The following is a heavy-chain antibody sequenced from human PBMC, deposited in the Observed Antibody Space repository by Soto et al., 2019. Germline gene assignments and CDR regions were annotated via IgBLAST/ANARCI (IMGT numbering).Heavy chain of an antibody. V-gene: IGHV1-3*01. D-gene: IGHD6-13*01. CDR1: GYTFTSYA. J-gene: IGHJ6*02. Sequence: QVQLVQSGAEVKKPGASVKVSCKASGYTFTSYAMHWVRQAPGQRLEWMGWINAGNGNTKYSQKCQGRVTITRDTSASTAYMELSSLRSEDTAVYYCAREPYSSPKISEYGMDVWGQGTTVTVSS. CDR3: AREPYSSPKISEYGMDV. CDR2: INAGNGNT.